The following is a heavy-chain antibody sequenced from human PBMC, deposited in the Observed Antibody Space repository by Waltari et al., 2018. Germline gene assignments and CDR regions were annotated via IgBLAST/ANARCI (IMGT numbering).Heavy chain of an antibody. CDR3: ARDLRAFSSSWLSPFDY. V-gene: IGHV4-4*07. CDR1: GGPISSYS. J-gene: IGHJ4*02. Sequence: QVQLQESGPGLVKPSETLSLTCTVSGGPISSYSWSWVRQPAGKGLEWIGRVYSSGSTNYNPSLKSRVTMSVDTSKNQFSLKLTSVTAADTAVYYCARDLRAFSSSWLSPFDYWGQGTLVTVSS. D-gene: IGHD6-13*01. CDR2: VYSSGST.